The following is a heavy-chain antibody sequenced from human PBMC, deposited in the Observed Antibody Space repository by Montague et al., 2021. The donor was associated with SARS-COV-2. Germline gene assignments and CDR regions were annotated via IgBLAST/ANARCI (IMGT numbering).Heavy chain of an antibody. CDR1: GGPISPYY. V-gene: IGHV4-59*13. CDR3: ARIAMAATFDS. CDR2: IYYTGGT. Sequence: SETLSLTCTVSGGPISPYYWNWIRQPPGKGLEWIGYIYYTGGTKYNPSLKSRVSMSVDTSKNQFSLRLTSVGAADTAVYYCARIAMAATFDSWGQGALVTGSS. D-gene: IGHD6-19*01. J-gene: IGHJ4*02.